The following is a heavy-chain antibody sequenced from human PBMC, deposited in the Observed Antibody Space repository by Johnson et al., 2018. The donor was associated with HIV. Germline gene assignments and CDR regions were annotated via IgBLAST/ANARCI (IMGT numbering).Heavy chain of an antibody. V-gene: IGHV3-30-3*01. Sequence: QVQLVESGGGVVRPGGSLRLSCAASGFTFDDYAMHWVRQAPGKGLEWVALISYDASNKYYADSVKGRFTISRDNSKNTLYLQMNSLRVDVTAISYCARDPGSMTMVRGDAFDIWGQGTMVTVSS. J-gene: IGHJ3*02. D-gene: IGHD3-10*01. CDR2: ISYDASNK. CDR1: GFTFDDYA. CDR3: ARDPGSMTMVRGDAFDI.